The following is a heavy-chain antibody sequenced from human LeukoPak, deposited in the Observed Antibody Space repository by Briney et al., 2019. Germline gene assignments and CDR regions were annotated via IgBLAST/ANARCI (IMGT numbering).Heavy chain of an antibody. CDR2: IYYSGST. CDR1: GGSISSSSYY. D-gene: IGHD1-1*01. J-gene: IGHJ3*02. CDR3: ARKGELERRLTVNKMGAFDI. Sequence: SETLSLTCTVSGGSISSSSYYWGWIRQPPGKGLEWIGSIYYSGSTYYNPSLKSRVTISVDTSKNQFSLKLSSVTAADTAVYYCARKGELERRLTVNKMGAFDIWGQGTMVTVSS. V-gene: IGHV4-39*07.